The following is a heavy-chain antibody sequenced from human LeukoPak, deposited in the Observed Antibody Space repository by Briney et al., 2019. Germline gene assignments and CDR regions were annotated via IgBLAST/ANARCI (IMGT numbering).Heavy chain of an antibody. Sequence: GGSLRLSCAASGFTFSSYAMHWVRQAPGKGLEWVAVISYDGSNKYYADSVKGRFTISRDNSKNTLYLQMNSLRAEDTAVYYCARDLPWLQFDPWGQGTLVTVSS. J-gene: IGHJ5*02. CDR1: GFTFSSYA. V-gene: IGHV3-30-3*01. D-gene: IGHD6-19*01. CDR3: ARDLPWLQFDP. CDR2: ISYDGSNK.